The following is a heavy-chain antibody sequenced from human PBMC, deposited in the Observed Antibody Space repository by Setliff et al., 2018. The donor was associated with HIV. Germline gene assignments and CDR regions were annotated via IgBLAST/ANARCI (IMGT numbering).Heavy chain of an antibody. CDR3: ATYADRESNRFDP. CDR1: GFSISSGYY. V-gene: IGHV4-38-2*01. Sequence: SETLSLTCAVSGFSISSGYYWGWIRQPPGKGLEWIGIIYHSGSTYYNPSLKSRVTISVDTSKNQISLKLSSVTAADTAVYYCATYADRESNRFDPWGQGILVTVSS. D-gene: IGHD3-10*01. CDR2: IYHSGST. J-gene: IGHJ5*02.